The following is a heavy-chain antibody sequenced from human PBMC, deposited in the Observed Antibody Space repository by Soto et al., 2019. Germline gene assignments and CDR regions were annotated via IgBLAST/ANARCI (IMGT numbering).Heavy chain of an antibody. Sequence: SETLSLTCAVYGGSFSGYYWSWIRQPPGKGLEWIGEINHSGSTNYNPSLKSRVTISVDTSKNQFSLKLSSVTAADTAVYYCARGFIRGLGAFDIWGQGTMVTVSS. CDR3: ARGFIRGLGAFDI. V-gene: IGHV4-34*01. CDR2: INHSGST. CDR1: GGSFSGYY. J-gene: IGHJ3*02. D-gene: IGHD3-10*01.